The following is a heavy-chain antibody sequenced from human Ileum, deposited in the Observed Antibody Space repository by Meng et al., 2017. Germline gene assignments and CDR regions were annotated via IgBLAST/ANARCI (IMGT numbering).Heavy chain of an antibody. CDR2: IYSTGIT. J-gene: IGHJ5*02. CDR3: ARQPTGYPNWFDH. V-gene: IGHV4-39*07. D-gene: IGHD3-9*01. CDR1: AGTIRSTATVYA. Sequence: QLPGHESGPGLAKHAESLSHTSLVSAGTIRSTATVYAWGWSRQPPGKGLEWIGSIYSTGITENNQYLESRVTRSRDTSKNQFSLKLTSVTAADTAVYYCARQPTGYPNWFDHWGQGTLVTVSS.